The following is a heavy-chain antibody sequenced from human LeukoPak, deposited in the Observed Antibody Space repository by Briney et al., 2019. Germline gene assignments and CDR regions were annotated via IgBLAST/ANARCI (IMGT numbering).Heavy chain of an antibody. J-gene: IGHJ3*02. CDR2: AYFSGHK. V-gene: IGHV4-39*01. Sequence: PSETLSLTCIVSGGSVSSNAYYWGWIRQTPGKGLEWIGNAYFSGHKYYNPSLKSRVTIFVDTSKNEFSLKLSSVTAADTAVYYCARLGGYNLSRNAFDIWGRGTSVTVSS. CDR1: GGSVSSNAYY. CDR3: ARLGGYNLSRNAFDI. D-gene: IGHD5-24*01.